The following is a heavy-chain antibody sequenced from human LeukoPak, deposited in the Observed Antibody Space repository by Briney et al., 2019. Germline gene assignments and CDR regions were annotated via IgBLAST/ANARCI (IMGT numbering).Heavy chain of an antibody. CDR2: IYSGGST. V-gene: IGHV3-53*01. Sequence: PGGSLRLSCAASGFTFSSYAMHWVRQAPGKGLEWVSVIYSGGSTYYADSVKGRFTISRDNSKNTLYLQMNSLRAEDTAVYYCARFTGIVGATFDYWGQGTLVTVSS. D-gene: IGHD1-26*01. J-gene: IGHJ4*02. CDR1: GFTFSSYA. CDR3: ARFTGIVGATFDY.